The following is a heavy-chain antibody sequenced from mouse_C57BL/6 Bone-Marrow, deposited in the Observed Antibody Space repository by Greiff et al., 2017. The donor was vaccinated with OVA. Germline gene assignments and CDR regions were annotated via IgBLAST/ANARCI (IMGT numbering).Heavy chain of an antibody. D-gene: IGHD2-4*01. CDR2: ISSGGDYI. CDR1: GFTFSSYA. V-gene: IGHV5-9-1*02. Sequence: EVKLVESGEGLVKPGGSLKLSCAASGFTFSSYAMSWVRQTPEKRLEWVAYISSGGDYIYYADTVKGRFTISRDNARNTLYLQMSSLKSEDTAVYYCTRGPYDYPFDYWGQGTTLTVSS. J-gene: IGHJ2*01. CDR3: TRGPYDYPFDY.